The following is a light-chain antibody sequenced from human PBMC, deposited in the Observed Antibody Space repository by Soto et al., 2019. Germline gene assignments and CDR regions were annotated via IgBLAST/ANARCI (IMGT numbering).Light chain of an antibody. CDR2: GAS. CDR1: QSVSSD. Sequence: EIVMTQSPATLSVSPGERATLSCRASQSVSSDLAWFQQTPGQAPRLLIYGASTRATGIPARFSGSGSGTECTLTISSLQSEDFAVYYCQQNSNWAPITFGPGTKVDIK. V-gene: IGKV3-15*01. CDR3: QQNSNWAPIT. J-gene: IGKJ3*01.